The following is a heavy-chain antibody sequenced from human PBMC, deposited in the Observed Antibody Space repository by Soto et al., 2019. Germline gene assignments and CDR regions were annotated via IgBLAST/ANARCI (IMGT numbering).Heavy chain of an antibody. CDR1: GYTFTSYY. J-gene: IGHJ6*02. CDR3: ARSRYYYDHRTTFYYGMDV. D-gene: IGHD3-22*01. CDR2: INPSGGST. V-gene: IGHV1-46*01. Sequence: GASVKVSCKASGYTFTSYYMHWVRQAPGQGLEWMGIINPSGGSTSYAQKYKGRVTMTRDTSTSTVYMELSSLRSEDTAVYYCARSRYYYDHRTTFYYGMDVWGQGTTVTVSS.